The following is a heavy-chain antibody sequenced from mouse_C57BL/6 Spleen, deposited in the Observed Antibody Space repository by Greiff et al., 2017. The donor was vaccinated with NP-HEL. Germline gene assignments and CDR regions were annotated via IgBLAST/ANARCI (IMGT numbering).Heavy chain of an antibody. D-gene: IGHD2-4*01. J-gene: IGHJ4*01. CDR2: IRNKANGYTT. Sequence: DVMLVESGGGLVQPGGSLSLSCAASGFTFTDYYMSWVRQPPGKALEWLGFIRNKANGYTTEYSASVKGRFTISRDNSQSILYLQMNALRAEDSATYYCARYIYYDYDDYYAMDYWGQGTSVTVSS. V-gene: IGHV7-3*01. CDR3: ARYIYYDYDDYYAMDY. CDR1: GFTFTDYY.